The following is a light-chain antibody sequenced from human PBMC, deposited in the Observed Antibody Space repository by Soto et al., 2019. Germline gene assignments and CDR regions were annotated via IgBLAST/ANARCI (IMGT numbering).Light chain of an antibody. Sequence: DIQMTQSPSTLSASVGDRVTMTCRASQSIRSWLAWYQQKPGKAPKLLIYDVSSLESGVPSRFSGSGSGTEFTLAISSLQPDDFATYYCQQYNSYPWTFGQGTKVDIK. J-gene: IGKJ1*01. V-gene: IGKV1-5*01. CDR3: QQYNSYPWT. CDR2: DVS. CDR1: QSIRSW.